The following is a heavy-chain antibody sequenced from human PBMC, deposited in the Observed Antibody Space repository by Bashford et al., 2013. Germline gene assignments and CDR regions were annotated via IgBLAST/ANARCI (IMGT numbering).Heavy chain of an antibody. V-gene: IGHV1-2*02. CDR2: INPKNGGT. Sequence: VASVKVSCKASGYTFTSYYMHWVRQAPGQGLEWVGRINPKNGGTDFAPKFQGRVTMTRDTSISTAYMELSRLRSDDTAVYYCARAVVAATKVDSWGQGTLVTVSS. CDR1: GYTFTSYY. CDR3: ARAVVAATKVDS. J-gene: IGHJ4*02. D-gene: IGHD2-15*01.